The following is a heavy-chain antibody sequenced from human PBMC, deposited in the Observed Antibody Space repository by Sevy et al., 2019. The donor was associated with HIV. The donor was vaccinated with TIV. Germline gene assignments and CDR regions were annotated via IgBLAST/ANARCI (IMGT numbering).Heavy chain of an antibody. Sequence: GGSLRLSCAASGFSFNNAWMSWVRQAPGKGLEWVGHIKTKTDGGTADYVAPVQDRFIISRDDSENIVFLQMNGLESEDTAVYYCTTDYGYYNSSGFNPDYFDYWGQGTLVTVSS. CDR1: GFSFNNAW. J-gene: IGHJ4*02. CDR2: IKTKTDGGTA. CDR3: TTDYGYYNSSGFNPDYFDY. V-gene: IGHV3-15*01. D-gene: IGHD3-22*01.